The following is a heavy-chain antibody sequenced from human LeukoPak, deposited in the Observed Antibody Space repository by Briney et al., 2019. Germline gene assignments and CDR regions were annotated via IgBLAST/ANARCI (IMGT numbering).Heavy chain of an antibody. V-gene: IGHV1-69*05. J-gene: IGHJ3*02. CDR3: ARETTDCGGDCSFGAFDI. CDR1: GYTFTSYA. D-gene: IGHD2-21*01. CDR2: IIPIFGTA. Sequence: SVKVSCKASGYTFTSYAISWVRQAPGQGLEWMGGIIPIFGTANYAQKFQGRVTITTDESTSTAYMELSSLRSEDTAVYYCARETTDCGGDCSFGAFDIWGQGTMVTVSS.